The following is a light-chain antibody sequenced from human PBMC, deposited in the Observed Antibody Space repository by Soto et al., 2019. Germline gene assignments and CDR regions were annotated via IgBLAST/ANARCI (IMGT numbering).Light chain of an antibody. J-gene: IGLJ1*01. CDR2: DVS. CDR1: SRDVGGYNY. CDR3: CSYTTSNTRQIV. V-gene: IGLV2-14*01. Sequence: LTQPASVSGSPGQSITISCTGTSRDVGGYNYVSWYQQHPGKAPKFMIYDVSNRPSGVSNRFSGSKSGNTASLTISGLQAEDEADYYCCSYTTSNTRQIVFGTGTKVTVL.